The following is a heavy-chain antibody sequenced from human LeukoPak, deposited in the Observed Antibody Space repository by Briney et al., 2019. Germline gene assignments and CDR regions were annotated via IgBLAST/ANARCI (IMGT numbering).Heavy chain of an antibody. V-gene: IGHV3-33*01. J-gene: IGHJ5*02. CDR2: IQSDGSKQ. CDR1: GFTFSTFG. Sequence: PGGSLRLSCATAGFTFSTFGIHWVRQTPGKGLEWAAAIQSDGSKQYYGDSVKGRFTISRDSSKNTVYLQMNSLRDEDTAVYYCARDVDTSSHSSQLHPWGQGTLVTVSS. CDR3: ARDVDTSSHSSQLHP. D-gene: IGHD5-18*01.